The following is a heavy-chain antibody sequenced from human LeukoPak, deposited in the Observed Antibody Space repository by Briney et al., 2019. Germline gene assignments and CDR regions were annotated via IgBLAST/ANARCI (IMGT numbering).Heavy chain of an antibody. D-gene: IGHD1-26*01. V-gene: IGHV4-39*06. CDR3: ARKNPRTNIVGAVPRYWFDP. CDR1: GGSISSGDYY. CDR2: INHSGST. J-gene: IGHJ5*02. Sequence: SETLSLTCTVSGGSISSGDYYWSWIRQPPGKGLEWIGEINHSGSTNYNPSLKSRVTISVDTSKNQFPLKLSSVTAADTAVYYCARKNPRTNIVGAVPRYWFDPWGQGALVTVSS.